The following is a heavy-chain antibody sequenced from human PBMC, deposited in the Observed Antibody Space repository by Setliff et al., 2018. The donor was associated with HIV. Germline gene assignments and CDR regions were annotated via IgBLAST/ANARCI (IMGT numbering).Heavy chain of an antibody. CDR1: GYTFTTYD. V-gene: IGHV1-8*02. CDR3: ARGLRQNRSDPDVFDV. J-gene: IGHJ3*01. Sequence: EASVKVSCKASGYTFTTYDINWVRQATGQGLEWMGWMNPNSGNTGYAERFQGRVTMTRDTSISTVYMELTSLRSEDMAVYYCARGLRQNRSDPDVFDVWGQGTVVTVSS. CDR2: MNPNSGNT. D-gene: IGHD2-15*01.